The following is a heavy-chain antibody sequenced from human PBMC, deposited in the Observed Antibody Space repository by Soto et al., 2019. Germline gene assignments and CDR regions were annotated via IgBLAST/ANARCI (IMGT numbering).Heavy chain of an antibody. J-gene: IGHJ6*02. V-gene: IGHV3-21*01. CDR2: ISSSSSYI. CDR3: AREGHIVVVPAAIEYVDYYGMDV. CDR1: GFTFSSYS. D-gene: IGHD2-2*02. Sequence: SGGSLRLSCAASGFTFSSYSMNWVRQAPGKGLEWVSSISSSSSYIYYADSVKGRFTISRGNAKNSLYLQMNSLRAEDTAVYYCAREGHIVVVPAAIEYVDYYGMDVWGQGTTVTVSS.